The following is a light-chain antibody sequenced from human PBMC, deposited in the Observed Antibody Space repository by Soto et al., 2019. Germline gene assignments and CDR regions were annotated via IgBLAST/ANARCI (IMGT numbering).Light chain of an antibody. CDR1: QTVNSN. J-gene: IGKJ1*01. Sequence: EIVMTQSPATLSVSPGERATLSCRASQTVNSNLAWYQQKPGQAPRLLLYGASTRATGIPARFSGSGSGTEFTLTISSLQSEDFAVYYCQQYNNWPGTFGQGTKV. CDR3: QQYNNWPGT. CDR2: GAS. V-gene: IGKV3-15*01.